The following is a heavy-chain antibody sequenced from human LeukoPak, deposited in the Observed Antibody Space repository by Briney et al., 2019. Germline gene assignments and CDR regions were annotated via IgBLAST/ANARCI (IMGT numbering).Heavy chain of an antibody. J-gene: IGHJ3*02. CDR3: ARISPIVVVPAAMRFDAFDI. Sequence: GESLKISCKGSGYSFTSYWIGWVRQMPGKGLEWMGIIYPGDSDTRYSPSFQGQVTISADKSISTAYLQWSSLKASDTAMYYCARISPIVVVPAAMRFDAFDIWGQGTMVTVSS. V-gene: IGHV5-51*01. D-gene: IGHD2-2*01. CDR1: GYSFTSYW. CDR2: IYPGDSDT.